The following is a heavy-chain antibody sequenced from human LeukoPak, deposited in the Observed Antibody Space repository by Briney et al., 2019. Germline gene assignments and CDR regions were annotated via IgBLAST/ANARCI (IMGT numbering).Heavy chain of an antibody. CDR2: IRFDGNTK. Sequence: GRSLRLSCAASGFTFSSYAMHWVRQAPGKGLEWVAFIRFDGNTKYYADSVKGLFTISRDISKNTLYLQMNSLRAEDTAVYYCAKKREPGLAGYGGFEYWGQGTPVTVSS. CDR1: GFTFSSYA. CDR3: AKKREPGLAGYGGFEY. D-gene: IGHD3-9*01. J-gene: IGHJ4*02. V-gene: IGHV3-30*02.